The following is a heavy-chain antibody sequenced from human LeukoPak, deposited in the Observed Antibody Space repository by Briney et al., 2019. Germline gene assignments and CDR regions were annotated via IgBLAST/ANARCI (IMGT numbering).Heavy chain of an antibody. Sequence: PGGSLRLSCAASGFTFSSYWMSWVCQAPGKGLEWVANIKQDGSEKYYVDSVKGRFTISRDNAKNSLYLQMNSLRAEDTAVYYCARVLSSSWYPVDYWGQGTLVTVSS. CDR2: IKQDGSEK. CDR1: GFTFSSYW. V-gene: IGHV3-7*01. J-gene: IGHJ4*02. D-gene: IGHD6-13*01. CDR3: ARVLSSSWYPVDY.